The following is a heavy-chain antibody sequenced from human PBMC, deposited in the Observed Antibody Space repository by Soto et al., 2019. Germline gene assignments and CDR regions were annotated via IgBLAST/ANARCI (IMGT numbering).Heavy chain of an antibody. Sequence: PGGSLRLSCAASGFTFSNAWMNWVRQAPGKGLEWVGRIKSKTDGGTTDYAAPVKGRFTISRDDSKNTLYLQMNSLKTEDTAVYYCTTDFWRDFVLVPAAILLDAFDIWGQGTMVTVSS. CDR3: TTDFWRDFVLVPAAILLDAFDI. J-gene: IGHJ3*02. CDR1: GFTFSNAW. CDR2: IKSKTDGGTT. V-gene: IGHV3-15*07. D-gene: IGHD2-2*01.